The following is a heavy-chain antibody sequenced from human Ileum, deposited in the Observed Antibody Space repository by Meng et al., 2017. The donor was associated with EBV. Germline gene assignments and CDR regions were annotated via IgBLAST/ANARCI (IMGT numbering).Heavy chain of an antibody. V-gene: IGHV6-1*01. Sequence: QFPLPESGPGLVQPSQGPSLSCFISGDSVSSDKTAWNWIRQSPSRGLEWLGRTYRRSRWYYDYALSVKSRINISPDTSKNQVSLQLNSVTDEDTGIYYCATSRIAKFDRWGQGTLVTVSS. CDR1: GDSVSSDKTA. CDR3: ATSRIAKFDR. CDR2: TYRRSRWYY. J-gene: IGHJ5*02.